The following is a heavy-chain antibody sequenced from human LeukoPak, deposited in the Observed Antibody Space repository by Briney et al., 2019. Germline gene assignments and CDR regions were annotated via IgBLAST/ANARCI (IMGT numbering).Heavy chain of an antibody. Sequence: PGRSLRLSCAASGFTFDDYAMHWVRQAPGKGLEWVSGISWNSGSIGYADSVKGRFTISRDNAKNSLYLQMNSLRAEDTALYYCAKDSPLPDWGQGTLVTVSS. J-gene: IGHJ4*02. CDR1: GFTFDDYA. CDR2: ISWNSGSI. CDR3: AKDSPLPD. V-gene: IGHV3-9*01.